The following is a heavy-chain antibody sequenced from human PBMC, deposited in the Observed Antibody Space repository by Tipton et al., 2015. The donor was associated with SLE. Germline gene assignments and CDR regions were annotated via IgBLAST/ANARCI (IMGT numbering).Heavy chain of an antibody. CDR3: ATDPGDWYFDL. CDR1: GDSVSTNSAA. V-gene: IGHV6-1*01. Sequence: GLVKPSQTLSLTCAISGDSVSTNSAAWTWIRQSPSRGLEWLGRTYYRSKWYSDYAVSVKSRITINPDTSKNQFSLKLSSVTAADTAVYYCATDPGDWYFDLWGRGTLVTVSS. CDR2: TYYRSKWYS. J-gene: IGHJ2*01.